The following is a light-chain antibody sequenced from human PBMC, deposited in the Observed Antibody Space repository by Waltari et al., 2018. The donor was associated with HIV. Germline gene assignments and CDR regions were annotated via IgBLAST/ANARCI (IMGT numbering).Light chain of an antibody. V-gene: IGLV2-14*01. CDR3: GSYTNTTTSVV. Sequence: QSALTQPASVSGSPGQSTTSSCTGTSSHVGADNFVSWYHQHPGRAPKLFINEVIRRPSVVSNRFSGAKSVNTASLTISGLQAEDEADYSCGSYTNTTTSVVFGGGTKLTVL. J-gene: IGLJ2*01. CDR2: EVI. CDR1: SSHVGADNF.